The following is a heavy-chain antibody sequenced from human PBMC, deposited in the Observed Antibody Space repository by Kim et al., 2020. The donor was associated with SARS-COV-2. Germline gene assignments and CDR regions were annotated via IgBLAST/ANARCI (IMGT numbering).Heavy chain of an antibody. J-gene: IGHJ5*02. D-gene: IGHD6-13*01. Sequence: GGTTDYAAPVKGRFTISRDESKNTLYLQMNSLITEDTAVYYCTPSGYSSSWGQGTLVTVSS. CDR3: TPSGYSSS. V-gene: IGHV3-15*01. CDR2: GGTT.